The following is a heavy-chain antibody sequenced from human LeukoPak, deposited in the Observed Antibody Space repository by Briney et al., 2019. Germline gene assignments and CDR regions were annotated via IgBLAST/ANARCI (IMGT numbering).Heavy chain of an antibody. D-gene: IGHD5-18*01. CDR1: GGSLSGYY. J-gene: IGHJ4*02. CDR3: ARAGYSYGTGYYFDY. V-gene: IGHV4-34*01. Sequence: PETLSLTCGVYGGSLSGYYWSWIRQPPGKGLEWIGEIDHGGSTNYNPSLKSRLTISLDTSKNQFSLKLTSVTAADAAVYYCARAGYSYGTGYYFDYWGQGALVTVSS. CDR2: IDHGGST.